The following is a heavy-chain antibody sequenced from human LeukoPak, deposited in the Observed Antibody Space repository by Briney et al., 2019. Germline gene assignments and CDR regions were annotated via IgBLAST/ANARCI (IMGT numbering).Heavy chain of an antibody. CDR2: INHSGST. CDR3: ARDLFTIFGATPTYCYGMDV. V-gene: IGHV4-34*01. CDR1: GGSLSENY. J-gene: IGHJ6*02. Sequence: SETLSLTCAVYGGSLSENYWSWIRQPPGKGLEWIGEINHSGSTNYNPSLKSRVTISVDTSKNQFSLKLRSVTAADTAVYYCARDLFTIFGATPTYCYGMDVWGQGTTVTVSS. D-gene: IGHD3-3*01.